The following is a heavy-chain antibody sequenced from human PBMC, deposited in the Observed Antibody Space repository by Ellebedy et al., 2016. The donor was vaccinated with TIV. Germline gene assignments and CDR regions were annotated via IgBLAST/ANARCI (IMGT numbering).Heavy chain of an antibody. V-gene: IGHV3-21*01. CDR2: ISGRSRYI. CDR1: GFTFSKYT. D-gene: IGHD3-10*01. J-gene: IGHJ3*02. Sequence: GGSLRLXXAASGFTFSKYTMNWVRQAPGKGLEWVSSISGRSRYIYYADSEKGRLTISRDNAKNSLYLEMNSLRAEDTAVYYCAREGYFGELLYDVFDIWGQGTMVTVSS. CDR3: AREGYFGELLYDVFDI.